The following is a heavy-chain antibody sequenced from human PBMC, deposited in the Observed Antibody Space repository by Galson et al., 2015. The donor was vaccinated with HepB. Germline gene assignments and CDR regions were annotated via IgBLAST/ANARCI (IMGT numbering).Heavy chain of an antibody. D-gene: IGHD3-3*01. CDR1: GYTFTSFH. V-gene: IGHV1-8*01. Sequence: SVKVSCKASGYTFTSFHINWVRQATGQGLGWMGWMDPNTGNTGYARKFQGRVTMTRNTSISTAYMELSSLRSEDTAVYYCARHNYDFWSGYFGGTARNWFDPWGQGTLVTVSS. CDR3: ARHNYDFWSGYFGGTARNWFDP. CDR2: MDPNTGNT. J-gene: IGHJ5*02.